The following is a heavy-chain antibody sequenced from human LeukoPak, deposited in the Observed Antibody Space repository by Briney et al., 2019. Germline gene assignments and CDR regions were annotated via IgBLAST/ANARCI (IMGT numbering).Heavy chain of an antibody. CDR1: GGSVSNKNDA. V-gene: IGHV6-1*01. Sequence: SQTLSLTCAISGGSVSNKNDAWNWIRQSPSRGLEWLGRTYYRSQWYNDYALSVRGRITVNPDTSKNQFSLQLYYCAREWAVAGRGYYFDYWGQGTLVTVSS. CDR2: TYYRSQWYN. CDR3: YYFDY. J-gene: IGHJ4*02. D-gene: IGHD6-19*01.